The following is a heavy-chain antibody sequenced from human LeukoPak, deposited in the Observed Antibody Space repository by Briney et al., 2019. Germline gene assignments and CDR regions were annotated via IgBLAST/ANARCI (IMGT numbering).Heavy chain of an antibody. D-gene: IGHD3-9*01. CDR2: ISAYNGNT. Sequence: ASVKVSCKASGYTFTSYGISWVRQAPGQGLEWMGWISAYNGNTNYAQKLQGRVTMTTDTSTCTAYMELRSLRSDDTAVYYCALTHLRYFDWLLAIDYWGQGTLVTVSS. V-gene: IGHV1-18*04. CDR1: GYTFTSYG. CDR3: ALTHLRYFDWLLAIDY. J-gene: IGHJ4*02.